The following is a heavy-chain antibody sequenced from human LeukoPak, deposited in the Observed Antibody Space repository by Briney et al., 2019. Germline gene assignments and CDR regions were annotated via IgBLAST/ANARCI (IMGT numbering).Heavy chain of an antibody. CDR1: GYTFTSYG. V-gene: IGHV1-18*01. CDR2: ISAYNGNT. Sequence: ASVKVSCKASGYTFTSYGISWVRQAPGQGLEWMGWISAYNGNTNYAQKFQGRATMTRDTSISTAYMELSRLRSDDTAVYYCARVGGRAYYYYYMDVWGKGTTVTVSS. D-gene: IGHD3-3*01. CDR3: ARVGGRAYYYYYMDV. J-gene: IGHJ6*03.